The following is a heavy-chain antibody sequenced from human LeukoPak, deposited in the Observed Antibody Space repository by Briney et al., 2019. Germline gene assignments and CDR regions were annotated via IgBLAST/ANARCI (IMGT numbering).Heavy chain of an antibody. V-gene: IGHV1-69*13. D-gene: IGHD2-2*01. CDR1: GGTFSSYA. CDR2: IIPIFGTA. J-gene: IGHJ6*03. Sequence: GASVKVSCKASGGTFSSYAISWVRQAPGQGLEWMGGIIPIFGTANYAQKFQGRVTITADESTSTAYMELSSLRSEDTAVYYCARGGGYCSSTSCSQTAHYYYYMDVWGKGTTVTVSS. CDR3: ARGGGYCSSTSCSQTAHYYYYMDV.